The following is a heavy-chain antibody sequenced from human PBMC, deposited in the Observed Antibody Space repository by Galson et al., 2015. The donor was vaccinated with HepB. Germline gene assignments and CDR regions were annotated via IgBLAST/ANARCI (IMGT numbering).Heavy chain of an antibody. CDR3: ARASGYSDYDHHWYFDL. D-gene: IGHD5-12*01. CDR1: GDSVSSNSAA. CDR2: TYYRSKGYS. Sequence: CAISGDSVSSNSAAWNWIRQSPSRGLEWLGRTYYRSKGYSDYAVSVRSRITINPDTSKNQFSLHLNSVTPEDTAVDYCARASGYSDYDHHWYFDLWGRGTLVTVSS. V-gene: IGHV6-1*01. J-gene: IGHJ2*01.